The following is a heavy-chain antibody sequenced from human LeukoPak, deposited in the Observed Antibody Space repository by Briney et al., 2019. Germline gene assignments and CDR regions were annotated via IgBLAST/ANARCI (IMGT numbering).Heavy chain of an antibody. V-gene: IGHV3-30-3*01. Sequence: GGSLRLSCAASGFSINDYTLHWVRHTPGKGLEWLAVISNDGSNKYYADSVRGRFTISRDNSKNTLYLQMDSLRGEDTAVYYCARAGRRSSSWYYWGQGTLVTVSS. CDR1: GFSINDYT. J-gene: IGHJ4*02. CDR3: ARAGRRSSSWYY. CDR2: ISNDGSNK. D-gene: IGHD6-13*01.